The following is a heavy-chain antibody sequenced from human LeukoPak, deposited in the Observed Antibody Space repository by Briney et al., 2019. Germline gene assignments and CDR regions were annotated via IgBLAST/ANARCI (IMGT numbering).Heavy chain of an antibody. Sequence: GGSLRLSCAASGLTFSSYAMNWVRQAPGKGLEWVSAISGSGGNTYYADSVKGRFTISRDNSKNTLYLQMNSLRVEDTSVYYCARVGGHWGQGTLVTVSS. D-gene: IGHD3-10*01. CDR1: GLTFSSYA. J-gene: IGHJ4*02. CDR3: ARVGGH. CDR2: ISGSGGNT. V-gene: IGHV3-23*01.